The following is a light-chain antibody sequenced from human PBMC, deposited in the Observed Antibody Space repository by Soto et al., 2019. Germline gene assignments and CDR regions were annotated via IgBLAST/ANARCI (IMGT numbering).Light chain of an antibody. CDR3: QQAKRFPWT. Sequence: DIQMTQSPSSVSASVGDRVTINCRASQGIGSSLAWYQQKPGKAPNLLIYAASTFQSGVPSRFDASGSGTDFTPTISSLQPEDFGIYYCQQAKRFPWTFGQGTKVGIK. V-gene: IGKV1-12*01. J-gene: IGKJ1*01. CDR2: AAS. CDR1: QGIGSS.